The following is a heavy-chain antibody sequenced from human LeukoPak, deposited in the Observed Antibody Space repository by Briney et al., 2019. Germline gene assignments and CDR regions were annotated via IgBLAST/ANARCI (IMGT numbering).Heavy chain of an antibody. CDR2: INHSGST. CDR3: ARALSYSGYEVDAFDI. Sequence: SETLSLTCAVYGGSFSGYYWSWIRQPPGKGLEWMVEINHSGSTNYNPSLKSRVTISVDTSKNQFSLKLSSVTAADTAVYYCARALSYSGYEVDAFDIWGQGTMVTVSS. D-gene: IGHD5-12*01. V-gene: IGHV4-34*01. J-gene: IGHJ3*02. CDR1: GGSFSGYY.